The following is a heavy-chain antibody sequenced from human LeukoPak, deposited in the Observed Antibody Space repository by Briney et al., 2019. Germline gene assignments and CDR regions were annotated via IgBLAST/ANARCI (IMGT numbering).Heavy chain of an antibody. V-gene: IGHV4-38-2*01. J-gene: IGHJ3*02. Sequence: SETLSLTCAVSGYSISSGYYWGWIRQPPGKELEWIGSNATSGSTSYNPSLKSRVTISVDTSKNQFSLKLSSVTAADTAVYYCARPAGYFGSDAFDIWGQGTMVTVSS. CDR3: ARPAGYFGSDAFDI. CDR2: NATSGST. CDR1: GYSISSGYY. D-gene: IGHD3-10*01.